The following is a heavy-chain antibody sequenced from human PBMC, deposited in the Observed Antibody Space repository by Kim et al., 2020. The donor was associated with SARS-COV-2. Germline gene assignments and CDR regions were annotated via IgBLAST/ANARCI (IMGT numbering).Heavy chain of an antibody. CDR3: ARRPLWFEESAFDS. V-gene: IGHV4-39*01. CDR2: IYYSGST. D-gene: IGHD3-10*01. Sequence: SETLSLTCTVSGGSVNRSNSYWGWIRQPPGKGLEWIGSIYYSGSTYYNPSLKSRVTISIDTSKNQFSLKLSPVTATDTAVYFCARRPLWFEESAFDSRGQGTLVPVSS. CDR1: GGSVNRSNSY. J-gene: IGHJ4*02.